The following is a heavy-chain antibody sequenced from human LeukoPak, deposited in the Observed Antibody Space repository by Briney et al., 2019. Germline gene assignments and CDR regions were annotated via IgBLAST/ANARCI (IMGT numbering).Heavy chain of an antibody. J-gene: IGHJ4*02. CDR2: INHSGST. V-gene: IGHV4-34*01. CDR1: GVSFSGYY. D-gene: IGHD6-6*01. Sequence: SETLSLTCAVYGVSFSGYYWSWIRQPPGKGLEWIGEINHSGSTNYNPSLKSRVTISVDTSKNQFSLKLSSVTAADTAVYYCARLRRIAARPFDYWGQGTLVTVSS. CDR3: ARLRRIAARPFDY.